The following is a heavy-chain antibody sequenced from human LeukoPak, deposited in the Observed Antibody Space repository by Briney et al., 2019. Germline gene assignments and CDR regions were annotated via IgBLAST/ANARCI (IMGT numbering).Heavy chain of an antibody. J-gene: IGHJ6*03. CDR2: INPNSGGT. CDR1: GYTFTGYY. Sequence: ASVKVSCKASGYTFTGYYMHWVRQAPGQGLEWMGRINPNSGGTNYAQKFQGRVTMTRDTSISTAYMELSRLRSADTAVYYCAREGGILTGYEDYMDVWGKGTTVTVSS. D-gene: IGHD3-9*01. CDR3: AREGGILTGYEDYMDV. V-gene: IGHV1-2*06.